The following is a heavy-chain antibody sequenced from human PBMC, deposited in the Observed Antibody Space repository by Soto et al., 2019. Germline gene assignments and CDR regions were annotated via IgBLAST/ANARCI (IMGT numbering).Heavy chain of an antibody. CDR1: GGSISSYY. Sequence: PSETLSLTCTVSGGSISSYYWSWIRQPPGKGLERIGYIYYSGSTNYNPSLKSRVTISVDTSKNQFSLKLSSVTAADTAVYYCARGTNSYGFFFDLWGRGTLVTVSS. CDR3: ARGTNSYGFFFDL. CDR2: IYYSGST. D-gene: IGHD5-18*01. V-gene: IGHV4-59*01. J-gene: IGHJ2*01.